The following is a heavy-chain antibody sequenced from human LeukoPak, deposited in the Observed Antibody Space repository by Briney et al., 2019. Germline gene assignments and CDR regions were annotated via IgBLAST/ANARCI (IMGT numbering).Heavy chain of an antibody. CDR3: ARAGDGYNGYYFDY. CDR1: GYTFTSYD. CDR2: MNPNSGNT. Sequence: ASVKVSCKASGYTFTSYDINWVRQATGQGLEWMGWMNPNSGNTGYAQKFQGRVTITRNTSISTAYMELSSLRSEDTAVYYCARAGDGYNGYYFDYWGQGTLVTVSS. J-gene: IGHJ4*02. D-gene: IGHD5-24*01. V-gene: IGHV1-8*03.